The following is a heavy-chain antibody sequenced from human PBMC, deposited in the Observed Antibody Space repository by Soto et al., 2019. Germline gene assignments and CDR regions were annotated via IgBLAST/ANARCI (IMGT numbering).Heavy chain of an antibody. V-gene: IGHV2-5*02. Sequence: GVGWSRQPPGNALEWLALMYWDDDKRYSPSLKSRLTITKDTSKNQVVLTMTNMDPVDTATYYCAHSIIVPAANTRALDIWGQGPLLSGSS. CDR1: G. CDR2: MYWDDDK. D-gene: IGHD2-2*01. CDR3: AHSIIVPAANTRALDI. J-gene: IGHJ3*02.